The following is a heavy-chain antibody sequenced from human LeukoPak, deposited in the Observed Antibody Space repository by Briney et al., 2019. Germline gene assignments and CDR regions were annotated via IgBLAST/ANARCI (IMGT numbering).Heavy chain of an antibody. Sequence: SETLSLTRAVYGGSFSGYYWSWIRQPPGKRLEWIGELKHSGSTNYHPSLKSRVTISVDTSKNQFSLKLSSVTAADTAVYYCARERPYYYDSSGYWGFDYYYYMDVWGKGTTVTVSS. CDR1: GGSFSGYY. D-gene: IGHD3-22*01. CDR3: ARERPYYYDSSGYWGFDYYYYMDV. J-gene: IGHJ6*03. CDR2: LKHSGST. V-gene: IGHV4-34*01.